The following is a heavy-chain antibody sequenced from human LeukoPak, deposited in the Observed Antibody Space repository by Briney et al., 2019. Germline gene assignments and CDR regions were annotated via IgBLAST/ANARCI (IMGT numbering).Heavy chain of an antibody. CDR2: MYNSVNT. D-gene: IGHD5-24*01. Sequence: SETLSLTCTVSGGSINSYYWSWIRQPPGKGLEWIGYMYNSVNTKYNPSLKSRVTISGDTSKNQFSLKLSSVTAADTAVYYCARVRDGNDIDYWGQGTLVTVSS. CDR3: ARVRDGNDIDY. J-gene: IGHJ4*02. CDR1: GGSINSYY. V-gene: IGHV4-59*08.